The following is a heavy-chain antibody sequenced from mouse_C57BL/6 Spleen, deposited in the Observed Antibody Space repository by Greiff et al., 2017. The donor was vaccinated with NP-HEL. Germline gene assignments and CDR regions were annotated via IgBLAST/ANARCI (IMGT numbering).Heavy chain of an antibody. CDR2: INPNNGGT. CDR1: GYTFTDYY. V-gene: IGHV1-26*01. D-gene: IGHD2-2*01. J-gene: IGHJ2*01. Sequence: EVQLQQSGPELVKPGASVKISCKASGYTFTDYYMNWVKQSHGKSLEWIGDINPNNGGTSYNQKFKGKATLTVDKSSSTAYMELRSLTSEDSAVYYCARGRLRPYVDYWGKGTTLTVSS. CDR3: ARGRLRPYVDY.